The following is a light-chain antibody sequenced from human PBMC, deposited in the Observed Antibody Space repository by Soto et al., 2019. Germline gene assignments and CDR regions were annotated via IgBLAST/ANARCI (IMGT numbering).Light chain of an antibody. CDR1: QSVSSSY. Sequence: EIVLTQSPGTLSLSPGERATLSCRASQSVSSSYLAWFQQKPGQAPRLLIYGASSRATGIPDRFSGSGSGTDFILTISRLEPEHFAVYYCQQYGSSPITFGQGTRLEIK. J-gene: IGKJ5*01. CDR3: QQYGSSPIT. CDR2: GAS. V-gene: IGKV3-20*01.